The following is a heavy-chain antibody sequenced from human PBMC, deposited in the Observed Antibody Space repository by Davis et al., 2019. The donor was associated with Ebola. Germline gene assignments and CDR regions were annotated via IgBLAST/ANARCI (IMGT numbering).Heavy chain of an antibody. V-gene: IGHV1-46*01. D-gene: IGHD6-13*01. CDR2: INPSGGST. J-gene: IGHJ6*03. CDR3: ARDSSSLHYMDV. Sequence: ASVKVSCKASGYTFTSYYMHWVRQAPGQGLEWMGIINPSGGSTSYAQKFQGRVTMTRDTSTSTVYLELSSLRSEDTAVYYCARDSSSLHYMDVWGKGTTVTVSS. CDR1: GYTFTSYY.